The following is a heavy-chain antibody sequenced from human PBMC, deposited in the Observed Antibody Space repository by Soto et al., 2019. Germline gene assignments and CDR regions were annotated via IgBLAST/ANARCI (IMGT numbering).Heavy chain of an antibody. Sequence: GGSLRLSCTASGFTFSSFGMHWVRQAPGKGLEWVAVISYDGSNKYYADSVKGRFTISRDNSKNTLYLQMNSLRAEDTAVYFCAKDGSSSWYDYWGQGTLVTVSS. CDR1: GFTFSSFG. J-gene: IGHJ4*02. CDR2: ISYDGSNK. V-gene: IGHV3-30*18. D-gene: IGHD6-13*01. CDR3: AKDGSSSWYDY.